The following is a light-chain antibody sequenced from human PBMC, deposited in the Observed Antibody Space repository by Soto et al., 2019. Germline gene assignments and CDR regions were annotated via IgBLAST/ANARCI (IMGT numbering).Light chain of an antibody. J-gene: IGLJ3*02. V-gene: IGLV2-8*01. CDR2: EVT. CDR3: QSYDRSLSGWV. CDR1: NTDVGGYNY. Sequence: QSALTQPPSASGSPGQSVTISCTGSNTDVGGYNYVSWYQQYPGKAPKVMIYEVTKRPSGVPARFSGSRSGNTASLTVSGLQAEDEADYYCQSYDRSLSGWVFGTGTKLTVL.